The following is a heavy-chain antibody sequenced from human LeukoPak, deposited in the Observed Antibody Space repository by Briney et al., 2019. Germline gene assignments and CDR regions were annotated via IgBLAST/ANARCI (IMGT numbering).Heavy chain of an antibody. Sequence: SETLSLTCTVSGGSISSSSYYWGWIRQPPGKGLEWIGSIYYSGSTYYNPSLKSRVTISVDTSKNQFSLKLSSVTAADTAVYYCARVSMVRGVITNYYYYGMDVWGQGTTVTVSS. CDR2: IYYSGST. J-gene: IGHJ6*02. V-gene: IGHV4-39*01. CDR3: ARVSMVRGVITNYYYYGMDV. D-gene: IGHD3-10*01. CDR1: GGSISSSSYY.